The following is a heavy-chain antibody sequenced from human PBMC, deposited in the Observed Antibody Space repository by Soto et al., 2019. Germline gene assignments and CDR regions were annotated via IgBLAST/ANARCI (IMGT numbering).Heavy chain of an antibody. CDR2: INADGSSI. CDR1: GFTFSNSW. CDR3: AKEVGYSSGYDYFDY. D-gene: IGHD6-19*01. V-gene: IGHV3-74*01. J-gene: IGHJ4*02. Sequence: GGSLRLSCAASGFTFSNSWMHWVRQAPGKGLVWLSHINADGSSIRYADSVKGRFTISRDNSKNTLYLQMNSLRAEDTAVYYCAKEVGYSSGYDYFDYWGQGTLVTVSS.